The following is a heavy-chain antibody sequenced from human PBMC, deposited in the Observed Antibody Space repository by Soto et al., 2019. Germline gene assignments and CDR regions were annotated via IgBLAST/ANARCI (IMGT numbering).Heavy chain of an antibody. D-gene: IGHD3-10*01. CDR2: IIPIFGTA. CDR3: ARGWFGELGFYYYYGMDV. J-gene: IGHJ6*02. V-gene: IGHV1-69*01. CDR1: GTXSSYA. Sequence: GTXSSYAISWVXQAPGQGLEWMGGIIPIFGTANYAQKFQGRVTITADESTSTAYMELSSLRSEDTAVYYCARGWFGELGFYYYYGMDVWGQGTTVTVSS.